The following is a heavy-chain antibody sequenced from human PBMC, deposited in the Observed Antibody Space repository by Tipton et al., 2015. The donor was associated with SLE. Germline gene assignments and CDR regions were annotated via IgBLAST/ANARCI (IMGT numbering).Heavy chain of an antibody. D-gene: IGHD1-7*01. J-gene: IGHJ3*02. CDR3: ARGNYPDAFDI. Sequence: TLSLTCTVSGGSISSYYWSWIRQPPGKGLEWIGYIYTSGSTNYNPSLKSRVTISVDTSKNQFSLKLSSVTAADTAVYYCARGNYPDAFDIWGQGTMVTVSS. CDR1: GGSISSYY. CDR2: IYTSGST. V-gene: IGHV4-4*09.